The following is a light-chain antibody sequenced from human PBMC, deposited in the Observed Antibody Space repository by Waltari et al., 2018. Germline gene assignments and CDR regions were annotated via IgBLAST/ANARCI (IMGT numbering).Light chain of an antibody. J-gene: IGLJ3*02. CDR2: EDN. CDR3: QSYDSSNLWV. V-gene: IGLV6-57*04. CDR1: SGSLASNS. Sequence: NFLLTQPHSVSESPGKTVTISCTRSSGSLASNSVQWYQQRPGSAPTTVIYEDNQRPSGVPDRFSGSIDSSSNSASLTISGLKTEDEADYYCQSYDSSNLWVFGGGTKLTVL.